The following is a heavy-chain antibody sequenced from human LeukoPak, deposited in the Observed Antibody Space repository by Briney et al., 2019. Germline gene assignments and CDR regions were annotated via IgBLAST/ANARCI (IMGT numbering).Heavy chain of an antibody. Sequence: GGSLRLSCAASGFTFSTYGMHWVRQAPGKGLEWVSYISSSGSTIYYADSVKGRFTISRDNAKNSLYLQMNSLRAEDTAVYYCARDRFGYGGNSGLWGQGTLVTVSS. D-gene: IGHD4-23*01. CDR3: ARDRFGYGGNSGL. CDR2: ISSSGSTI. J-gene: IGHJ4*02. V-gene: IGHV3-48*04. CDR1: GFTFSTYG.